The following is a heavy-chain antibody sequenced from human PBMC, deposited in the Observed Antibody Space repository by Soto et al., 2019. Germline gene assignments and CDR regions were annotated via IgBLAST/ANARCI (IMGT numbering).Heavy chain of an antibody. CDR1: GGSISSSSYY. CDR2: IYYSGST. D-gene: IGHD2-2*01. Sequence: PSETLSLTCTVSGGSISSSSYYWGWIRQPPGKGLEWIGSIYYSGSTYYNPSLKSRVTISVDTSKNQFSLKLSSVTAADTAVYYCATLTPRRCVSSRTSCSRPFYYGMDVWGTETPITPSS. J-gene: IGHJ6*04. CDR3: ATLTPRRCVSSRTSCSRPFYYGMDV. V-gene: IGHV4-39*01.